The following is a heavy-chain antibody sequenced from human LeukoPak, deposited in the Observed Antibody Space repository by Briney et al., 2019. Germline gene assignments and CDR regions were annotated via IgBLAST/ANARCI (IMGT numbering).Heavy chain of an antibody. J-gene: IGHJ4*02. D-gene: IGHD5-18*01. CDR2: ISGRGGAT. CDR3: AKDLLSSYGSLDY. CDR1: GFTFSSYA. V-gene: IGHV3-23*01. Sequence: PGGSLRLSCAASGFTFSSYAMTWVRQAPGKGLEWVSGISGRGGATYYADSVRGRFTISRDNSKNTLYVQMNSLRAEDTAIYYCAKDLLSSYGSLDYWGQGTLVTVSS.